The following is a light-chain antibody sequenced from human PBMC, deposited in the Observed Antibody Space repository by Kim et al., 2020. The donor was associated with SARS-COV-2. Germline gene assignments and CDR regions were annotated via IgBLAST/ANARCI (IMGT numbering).Light chain of an antibody. CDR2: QAS. CDR3: LQYISYPYT. CDR1: QSISSR. V-gene: IGKV1-5*03. J-gene: IGKJ2*01. Sequence: DIQMTQSTSTLSASVGDRVAIACRASQSISSRLAWFQQKPGKHPKLLVYQASILESGVPSRFSGSGSATEFTLTISSLQPDDFATYYRLQYISYPYTFGQWTKVDIK.